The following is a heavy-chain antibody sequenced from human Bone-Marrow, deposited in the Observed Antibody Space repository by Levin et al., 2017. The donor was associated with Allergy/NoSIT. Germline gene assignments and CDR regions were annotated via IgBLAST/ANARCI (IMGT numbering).Heavy chain of an antibody. D-gene: IGHD2-21*02. V-gene: IGHV3-53*01. J-gene: IGHJ3*02. Sequence: GGSLRLSCAASGFTISSNYMSWVRQAPGKGLEWVSVIYSGGSTYYADSVKGRFTISRDNSKNTLYLQMNSLRAEDTAVYYCARDGGWRPGIAFDIWGQGTMVTVSS. CDR1: GFTISSNY. CDR2: IYSGGST. CDR3: ARDGGWRPGIAFDI.